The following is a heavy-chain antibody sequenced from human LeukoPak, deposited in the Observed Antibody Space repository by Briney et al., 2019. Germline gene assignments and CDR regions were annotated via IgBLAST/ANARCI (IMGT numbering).Heavy chain of an antibody. V-gene: IGHV1-18*04. CDR1: GYTFTSYG. Sequence: ASVKVSCKASGYTFTSYGISWVRQAPGQGLEWMGWISAYNGNTNYAQKLQGRVTMTTDTSTSTAYMELRSLRSDDTAVYYCARDILWFGKHYYGMDVWGKGTTVTVSS. CDR3: ARDILWFGKHYYGMDV. CDR2: ISAYNGNT. J-gene: IGHJ6*04. D-gene: IGHD3-10*01.